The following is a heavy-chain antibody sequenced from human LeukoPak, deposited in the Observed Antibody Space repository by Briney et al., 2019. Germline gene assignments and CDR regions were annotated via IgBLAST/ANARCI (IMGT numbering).Heavy chain of an antibody. V-gene: IGHV3-7*03. J-gene: IGHJ6*02. CDR1: GFTFSSSA. Sequence: SGGSLRLSCAASGFTFSSSAMSWVRQAPGRGPEWVANVNRDGSETYYLDSVKGRFTISKDNAKNSLYLQMNSLRAEDTALYHCARNNGMDVWGQGTTVIVSS. CDR3: ARNNGMDV. CDR2: VNRDGSET.